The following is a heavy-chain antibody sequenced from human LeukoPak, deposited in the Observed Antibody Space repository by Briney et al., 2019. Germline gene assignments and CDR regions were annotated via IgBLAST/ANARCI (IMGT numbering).Heavy chain of an antibody. Sequence: GSSVKVSCKASGGTFSSYAISWVRQAPGQGLEWMGWINTSNGNTKYAEKFQGRVTMTRDTSTSTAFMELGSLRSDDTAIYYCARDTDSKSWYDYWGQGTLVTVSS. J-gene: IGHJ4*02. V-gene: IGHV1-18*01. CDR2: INTSNGNT. D-gene: IGHD6-13*01. CDR3: ARDTDSKSWYDY. CDR1: GGTFSSYA.